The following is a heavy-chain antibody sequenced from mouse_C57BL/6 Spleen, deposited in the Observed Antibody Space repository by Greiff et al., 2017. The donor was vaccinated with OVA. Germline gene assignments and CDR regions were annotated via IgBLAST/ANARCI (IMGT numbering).Heavy chain of an antibody. J-gene: IGHJ4*01. D-gene: IGHD2-5*01. CDR1: GYAFSSSW. V-gene: IGHV1-82*01. Sequence: QVQLKQSGPELVKPGASVKISCKASGYAFSSSWMNWVKQRPGKGLEWIGRIYPGDGDTNYNGKFKGKATLTADKSSSPAYMQLSSLTSEDSAVYFCAHYSNLYYARDYWGQGTSGTVSS. CDR3: AHYSNLYYARDY. CDR2: IYPGDGDT.